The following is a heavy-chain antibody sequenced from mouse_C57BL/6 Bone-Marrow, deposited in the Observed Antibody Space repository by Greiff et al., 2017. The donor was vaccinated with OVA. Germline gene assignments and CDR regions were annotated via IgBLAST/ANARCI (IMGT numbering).Heavy chain of an antibody. CDR2: IDPENGDT. J-gene: IGHJ2*01. D-gene: IGHD2-1*01. Sequence: VQLKQPGAELVRPGASVKLSCTASGFNIKDDYMHWVKQRPEQGLEWIGWIDPENGDTEYASKFQGKATITADTSSNTAYLQLSSLTSEDTAVYYCTSYGNFDYWGQGTTLTVSS. CDR1: GFNIKDDY. CDR3: TSYGNFDY. V-gene: IGHV14-4*01.